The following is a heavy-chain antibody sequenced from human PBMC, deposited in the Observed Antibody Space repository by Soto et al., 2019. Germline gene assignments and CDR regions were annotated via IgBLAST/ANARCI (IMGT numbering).Heavy chain of an antibody. CDR3: AREAGEVYSGILYYFDY. J-gene: IGHJ4*02. CDR2: IIPIFGTA. D-gene: IGHD1-26*01. CDR1: GGTSSSYA. Sequence: QVQLVQSGAEVKKPGSSVKVSCKASGGTSSSYAISWVRQAPGQGLEWMGGIIPIFGTANYAQKFQGRVTITADESTSTAYVELSSLRSEDTAVYYCAREAGEVYSGILYYFDYWGQGTLVTVSS. V-gene: IGHV1-69*01.